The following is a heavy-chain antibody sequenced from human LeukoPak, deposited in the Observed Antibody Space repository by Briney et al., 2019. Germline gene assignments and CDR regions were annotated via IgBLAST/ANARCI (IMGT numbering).Heavy chain of an antibody. CDR1: GFTFSSYA. CDR2: ISYDGSNK. J-gene: IGHJ4*02. Sequence: GGSLRLSCAASGFTFSSYAMHWVRQAPGKGLEWVAVISYDGSNKYYADSVKGRFTISRDNSKNTLYLQMNSLRAEDTAVYYCARAVQSSTWRFDYWGQGTLVTVSS. CDR3: ARAVQSSTWRFDY. V-gene: IGHV3-30*04. D-gene: IGHD6-13*01.